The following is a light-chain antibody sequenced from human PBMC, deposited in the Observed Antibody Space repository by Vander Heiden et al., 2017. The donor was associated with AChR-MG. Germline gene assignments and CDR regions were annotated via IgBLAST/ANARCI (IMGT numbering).Light chain of an antibody. CDR3: GSFAGSNNLGV. Sequence: QSALPQPPSASRSPGQSVTLSCTRTSSDVGGYNYVSWYQQHPGKAPKLIIYEVNKRPSGVPDRFSGSKSGNTASLTVSGLQAEDEAYYYCGSFAGSNNLGVFGGGTKLTVL. CDR2: EVN. V-gene: IGLV2-8*01. CDR1: SSDVGGYNY. J-gene: IGLJ2*01.